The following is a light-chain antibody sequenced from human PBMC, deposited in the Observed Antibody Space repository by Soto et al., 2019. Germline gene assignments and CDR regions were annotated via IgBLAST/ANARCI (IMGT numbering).Light chain of an antibody. CDR3: CSSVGSYDYV. J-gene: IGLJ1*01. CDR1: SSDVGGYNS. CDR2: DVI. Sequence: QSALTQPLSVSGSPGESVTVSCIGASSDVGGYNSVSWYQEHPGKAPKLMIYDVIKRPSGVPDRFSGSKSGNTASLTISGLLAEDEADYYCCSSVGSYDYVFGNGTKVTV. V-gene: IGLV2-11*01.